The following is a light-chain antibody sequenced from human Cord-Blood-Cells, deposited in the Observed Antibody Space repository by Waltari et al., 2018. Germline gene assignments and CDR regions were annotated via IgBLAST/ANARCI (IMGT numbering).Light chain of an antibody. V-gene: IGKV3-15*01. CDR2: GAS. CDR1: QSVSSN. CDR3: QQYNNWPFT. J-gene: IGKJ3*01. Sequence: EIVMTHSPATLSVSPWERATLSCRARQSVSSNLAWYQQKPGQAPRLLTSGASTRATGIPARFSGSGSGTEFTLTISSLQSEDFAVYYCQQYNNWPFTFGPGTKVDIK.